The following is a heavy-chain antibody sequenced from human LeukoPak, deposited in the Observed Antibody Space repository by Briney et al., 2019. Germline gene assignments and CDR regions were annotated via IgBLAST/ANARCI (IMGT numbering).Heavy chain of an antibody. CDR1: GYSISSGYY. CDR3: ARRYYDFWSGYCDY. V-gene: IGHV4-38-2*01. Sequence: NPSETLSLTCAVSGYSISSGYYWGWIRQPPGKGLEWIGSIYHSGSTYYNPSLKSRVTISVDTSKNQFPLKLSSVTAADTAVYYCARRYYDFWSGYCDYWGQGTLVTVSS. J-gene: IGHJ4*02. CDR2: IYHSGST. D-gene: IGHD3-3*01.